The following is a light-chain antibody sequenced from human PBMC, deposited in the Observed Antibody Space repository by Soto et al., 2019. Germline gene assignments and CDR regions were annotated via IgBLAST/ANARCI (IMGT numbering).Light chain of an antibody. CDR1: SSDVGRYNY. CDR2: EVS. Sequence: QSALTQPPSASGSPGQSVTISCTGTSSDVGRYNYVSWYQQHPGKAPKLMIYEVSKRPSGVPDRFSGSKSGYTASLTVSGLQAEDEADYYCSSYACNNNLVFGGWTKLTVL. CDR3: SSYACNNNLV. V-gene: IGLV2-8*01. J-gene: IGLJ3*02.